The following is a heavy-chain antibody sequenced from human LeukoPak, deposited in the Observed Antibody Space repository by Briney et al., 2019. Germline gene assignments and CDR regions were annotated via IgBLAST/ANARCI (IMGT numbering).Heavy chain of an antibody. J-gene: IGHJ4*02. CDR1: EFTFSTAW. CDR2: IDEGGSVT. Sequence: GGSLRLPCAPSEFTFSTAWMTWVRQAPGKGLEWLGNIDEGGSVTNYVDSVRGRFSISRDNAKNTMYLQMSSLRVEDTAVYYCARDHHFGALDYWGQGTLVTVSS. CDR3: ARDHHFGALDY. D-gene: IGHD1-26*01. V-gene: IGHV3-7*01.